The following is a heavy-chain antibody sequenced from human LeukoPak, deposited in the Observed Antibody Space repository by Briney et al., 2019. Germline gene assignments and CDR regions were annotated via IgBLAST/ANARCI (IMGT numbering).Heavy chain of an antibody. V-gene: IGHV3-48*03. Sequence: GGSLRLSCAASGFTFSSYALNWVRQAPGKGLEWLSYISSSGTTVYCADSVKGRFTISRDNAHNSLYLQMNSLRAEDTAVYYCARALPIDYWGQGTLVTVSP. J-gene: IGHJ4*02. CDR2: ISSSGTTV. CDR3: ARALPIDY. CDR1: GFTFSSYA.